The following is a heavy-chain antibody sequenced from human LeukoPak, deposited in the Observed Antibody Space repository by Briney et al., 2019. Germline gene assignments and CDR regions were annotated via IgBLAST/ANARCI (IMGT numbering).Heavy chain of an antibody. Sequence: PGGSLRLSCAASGFTFSSYWMDWVRQAPGKGLVWVSRIKTDGSSTSYADSVKGRFTISRDNAKNTLYMQMNSLRAEDTAVYYCARDPYSSTWSYGMDVWGQGTTVTVSS. CDR3: ARDPYSSTWSYGMDV. D-gene: IGHD6-6*01. CDR1: GFTFSSYW. J-gene: IGHJ6*02. CDR2: IKTDGSST. V-gene: IGHV3-74*01.